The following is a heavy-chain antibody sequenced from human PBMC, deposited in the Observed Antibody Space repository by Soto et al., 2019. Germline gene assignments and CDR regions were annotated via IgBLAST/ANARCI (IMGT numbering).Heavy chain of an antibody. Sequence: QVQLVESGGGVVKPERSQRLSCAASKFTFRTYVMHWVRQAPGKGLELVALISFDGSNKYYADSVKGRFTISRHNSKNTMYLQMNSLRPEDTAVYYCAREMIPMLIGGMAAMDVWVQGTTGTVSS. CDR1: KFTFRTYV. CDR3: AREMIPMLIGGMAAMDV. V-gene: IGHV3-30*04. CDR2: ISFDGSNK. D-gene: IGHD3-16*01. J-gene: IGHJ6*02.